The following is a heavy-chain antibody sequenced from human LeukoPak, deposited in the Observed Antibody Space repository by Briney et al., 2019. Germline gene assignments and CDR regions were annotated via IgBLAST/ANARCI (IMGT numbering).Heavy chain of an antibody. CDR3: ATYSILNAREFRY. V-gene: IGHV3-7*01. CDR1: GFTFSNSW. Sequence: PGGSLRLSCAGSGFTFSNSWMGWVRRAPGKGLEWVANVQHIGGETYYVDSVKGRFTISRDNAKNSVYLQMNSLGAEDTAVYYCATYSILNAREFRYWGQGTLVTV. D-gene: IGHD4-11*01. CDR2: VQHIGGET. J-gene: IGHJ1*01.